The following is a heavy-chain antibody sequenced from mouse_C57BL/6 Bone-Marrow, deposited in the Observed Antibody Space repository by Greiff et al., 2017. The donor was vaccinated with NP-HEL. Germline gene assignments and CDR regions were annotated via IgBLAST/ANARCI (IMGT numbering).Heavy chain of an antibody. CDR3: ARGFITTVVDYFDY. Sequence: EVQLVASEGGLVQPGSSMKLSCTASGFTFSDYYMAWVRQVPETGLEWVANINYDGSSTYYLDSLKSRFIISRDNAKNILYLQMSSLKSEDTATYYCARGFITTVVDYFDYWGQGTTLTVSS. CDR1: GFTFSDYY. J-gene: IGHJ2*01. V-gene: IGHV5-16*01. D-gene: IGHD1-1*01. CDR2: INYDGSST.